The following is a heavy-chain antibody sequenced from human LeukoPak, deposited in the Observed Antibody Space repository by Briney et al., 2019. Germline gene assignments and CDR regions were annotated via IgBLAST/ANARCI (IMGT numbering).Heavy chain of an antibody. J-gene: IGHJ6*04. CDR2: ISTYNGNT. Sequence: ASVKVSCKASGYTFTSYGISWVRQAPGQGLEWMGWISTYNGNTNYAQKLHGRVTMTTDTSTSTAYMELRSLRSDDTAVYYCARMQKDKDYYYGMDVWGKGTTVTVSS. CDR1: GYTFTSYG. CDR3: ARMQKDKDYYYGMDV. V-gene: IGHV1-18*04.